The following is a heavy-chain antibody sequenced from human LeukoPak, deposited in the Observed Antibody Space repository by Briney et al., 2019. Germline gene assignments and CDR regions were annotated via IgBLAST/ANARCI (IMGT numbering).Heavy chain of an antibody. CDR2: IYYSGST. CDR1: GGSISSYY. V-gene: IGHV4-59*08. Sequence: PSETLSLTCTVSGGSISSYYWSWIRQPPGKGLEWIGYIYYSGSTNYNPSLKSRVTISVDTSKNQFSLKLSSVTAADTAVYYCARHSPDYYDSSGYYQEGSSFDYWGQGTLVTVSS. D-gene: IGHD3-22*01. J-gene: IGHJ4*02. CDR3: ARHSPDYYDSSGYYQEGSSFDY.